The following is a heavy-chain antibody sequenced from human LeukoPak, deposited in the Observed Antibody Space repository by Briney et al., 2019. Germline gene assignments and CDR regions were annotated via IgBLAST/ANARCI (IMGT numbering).Heavy chain of an antibody. CDR1: GFTFSSYA. J-gene: IGHJ4*02. CDR3: ATSDIVVVPAARSDY. Sequence: GGSLRLSCAASGFTFSSYAMSWVRQAPGKGLEWVSAISGSGGSTYYADSVKGRFTISRDNSKNTLYLQMNSLRAEDTAVYYCATSDIVVVPAARSDYWGQGTLVTVSS. V-gene: IGHV3-23*01. CDR2: ISGSGGST. D-gene: IGHD2-2*01.